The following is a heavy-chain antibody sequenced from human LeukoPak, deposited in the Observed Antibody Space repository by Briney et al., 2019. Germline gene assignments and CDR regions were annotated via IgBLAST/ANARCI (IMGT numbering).Heavy chain of an antibody. J-gene: IGHJ4*02. Sequence: PSETLSLTCAVSGGSISSSNWWSWVRQPPGKGLEWIGEIYHSGSTNYNPSLKSRVTISVDKPKNQFSLKLSSVTAADTAVYYCARVVRSGGRADYWGQGTLVTVSS. V-gene: IGHV4-4*02. CDR1: GGSISSSNW. D-gene: IGHD2-15*01. CDR3: ARVVRSGGRADY. CDR2: IYHSGST.